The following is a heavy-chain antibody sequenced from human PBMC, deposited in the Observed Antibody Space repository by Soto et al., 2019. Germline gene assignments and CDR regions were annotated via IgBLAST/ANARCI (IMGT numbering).Heavy chain of an antibody. CDR2: ISYDGSNK. D-gene: IGHD3-10*01. CDR1: GFTFSSYA. V-gene: IGHV3-30-3*01. Sequence: VGSLRLSCAASGFTFSSYAMHWVRQAPGKGLEWVAVISYDGSNKYYADSVKGRFTISRDNSKNTLYLQMNSLRAEDTAVYYCARDRAGFIGWYFDLWGRGTLVTSPQ. J-gene: IGHJ2*01. CDR3: ARDRAGFIGWYFDL.